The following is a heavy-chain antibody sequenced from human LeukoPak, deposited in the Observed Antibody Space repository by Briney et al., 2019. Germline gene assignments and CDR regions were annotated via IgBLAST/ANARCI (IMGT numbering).Heavy chain of an antibody. CDR2: IYYSGST. Sequence: PSETLSLTCTVSGGSISSYYWSWIRQPPGKGLEWIGYIYYSGSTNYNPSLKSRVTISVDTSKNQFSLKLSSVTAADTAVYYCARGNGSGSQYYYYYYGMDVWGQGTTVTVSS. D-gene: IGHD3-10*01. V-gene: IGHV4-59*01. J-gene: IGHJ6*02. CDR1: GGSISSYY. CDR3: ARGNGSGSQYYYYYYGMDV.